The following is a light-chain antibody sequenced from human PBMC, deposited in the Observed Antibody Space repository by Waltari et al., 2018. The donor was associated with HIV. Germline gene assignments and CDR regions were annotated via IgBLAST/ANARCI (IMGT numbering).Light chain of an antibody. V-gene: IGLV2-8*01. J-gene: IGLJ2*01. CDR1: SSDVGGYNY. CDR2: EVT. Sequence: QSALTQPPSASGSPGQSVTISCTGTSSDVGGYNYVSWYQQHPGKAPKLMIYEVTKRPSGVPDPFSGSKSGNTASLTVSGLQGADEADYYCSSYAGSNNFVVFGGGTKLTVL. CDR3: SSYAGSNNFVV.